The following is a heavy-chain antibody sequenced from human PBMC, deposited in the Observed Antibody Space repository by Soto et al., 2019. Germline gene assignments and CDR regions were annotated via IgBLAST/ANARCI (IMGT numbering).Heavy chain of an antibody. CDR2: IYYSGST. CDR1: GGSISSGGYY. J-gene: IGHJ4*02. Sequence: SETLSLTCTVSGGSISSGGYYWSWIRQHPGKGLEWIGYIYYSGSTYYNPSLKSRVTISVDTSKNQFSLKLSSVTAAYTAVYYCARVETGTLVLVDYWGQGTLVTVSS. V-gene: IGHV4-31*03. D-gene: IGHD1-7*01. CDR3: ARVETGTLVLVDY.